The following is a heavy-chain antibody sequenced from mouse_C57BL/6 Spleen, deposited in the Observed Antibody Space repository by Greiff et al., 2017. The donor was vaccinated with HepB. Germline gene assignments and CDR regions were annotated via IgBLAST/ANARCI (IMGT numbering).Heavy chain of an antibody. CDR1: GYTFTSYW. D-gene: IGHD1-1*01. V-gene: IGHV1-72*01. CDR2: IDPNSGGT. J-gene: IGHJ3*01. CDR3: ARLPGVGEAWFAY. Sequence: VQLQQSGAELVKPGASVQLSCKASGYTFTSYWMHWVKQRPGRGLEWIGRIDPNSGGTKYNEKFKSKATLTVDKPSSTAYMQLSSLTSEDSAVYYCARLPGVGEAWFAYWGQGTLVTVSA.